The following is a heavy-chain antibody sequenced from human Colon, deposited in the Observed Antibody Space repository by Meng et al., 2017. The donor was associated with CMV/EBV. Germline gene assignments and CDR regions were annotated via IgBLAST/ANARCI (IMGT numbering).Heavy chain of an antibody. CDR3: AKGAARFRGFFED. CDR2: IYYSGTT. V-gene: IGHV4-31*03. J-gene: IGHJ4*02. D-gene: IGHD6-6*01. CDR1: GGSISGTTNY. Sequence: SETLSLTCSVSGGSISGTTNYWSFVRQHAGKGLEWIGYIYYSGTTYYNPSLKSRVSMSVDTSKNLFSLTLASVTAADTAIYYCAKGAARFRGFFEDWGQGALVTVPQ.